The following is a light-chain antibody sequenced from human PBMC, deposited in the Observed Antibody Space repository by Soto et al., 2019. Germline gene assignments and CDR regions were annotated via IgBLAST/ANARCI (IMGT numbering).Light chain of an antibody. J-gene: IGKJ2*01. CDR1: QSVSSSY. CDR3: QQYGSSPPYT. CDR2: GAS. V-gene: IGKV3-20*01. Sequence: EIVLTQSPGTLSLSPGERATLSCRASQSVSSSYLTWYQQKAGQAPRLLIYGASSRATGIPDRYSGSGSGTDFTLTISRLEPEDFAVYYCQQYGSSPPYTFGQGTKVELK.